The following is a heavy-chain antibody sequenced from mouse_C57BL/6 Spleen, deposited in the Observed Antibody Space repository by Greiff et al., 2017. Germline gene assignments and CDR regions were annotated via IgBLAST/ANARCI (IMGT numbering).Heavy chain of an antibody. V-gene: IGHV1-82*01. CDR1: GYAFSSSW. CDR2: IYPGDGDT. J-gene: IGHJ2*01. D-gene: IGHD1-1*02. CDR3: AGGAYYFDY. Sequence: VQLQQSGPELVKPGASVKISCKASGYAFSSSWMNWVKQRPGKGLEWIGRIYPGDGDTNYNGKFKGKATLTADKSSSTAYMQLSSLTSEDAAVYFCAGGAYYFDYWGQGTTLTVSS.